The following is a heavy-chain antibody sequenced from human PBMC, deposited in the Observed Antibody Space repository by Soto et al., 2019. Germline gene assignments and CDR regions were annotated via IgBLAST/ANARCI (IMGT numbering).Heavy chain of an antibody. D-gene: IGHD1-26*01. Sequence: GESLKISCKGSGYSFTSYWISWVRQMPGKGLEWMGRIDPSDSYTNYSPSFQGHVTISADKSISTAYLEGSSMKASDTAMYYCARGGAHYYYYGMDVWGQGTTVTVSS. CDR3: ARGGAHYYYYGMDV. CDR2: IDPSDSYT. CDR1: GYSFTSYW. V-gene: IGHV5-10-1*01. J-gene: IGHJ6*02.